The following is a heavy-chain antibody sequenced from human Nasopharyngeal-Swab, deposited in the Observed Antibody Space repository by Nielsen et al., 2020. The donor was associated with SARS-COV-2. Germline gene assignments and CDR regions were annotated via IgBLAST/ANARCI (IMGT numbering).Heavy chain of an antibody. V-gene: IGHV5-51*01. CDR2: IYPGDSDT. CDR1: GYIFTSYW. D-gene: IGHD2-2*01. Sequence: SLKISCKGSGYIFTSYWIGWVRQPPGKGLEWMGIIYPGDSDTRYRPSFQGQVTISADKSISTAILQWSSLKAADTAMYYCGRLWGSGMKGGYDIVGVPAARGWFDPWGQGTLVTVSS. CDR3: GRLWGSGMKGGYDIVGVPAARGWFDP. J-gene: IGHJ5*02.